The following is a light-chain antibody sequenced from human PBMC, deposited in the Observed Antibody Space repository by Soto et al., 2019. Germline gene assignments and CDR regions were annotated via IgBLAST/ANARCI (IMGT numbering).Light chain of an antibody. V-gene: IGLV7-43*01. J-gene: IGLJ2*01. Sequence: QAVVTQEPSLTVSPGGTVTLTCASSSGPVSSSFYPNWFQQKPGQAPRALIYSTNNKHSWTPARFSGSLLGGKAPLTLSGVQPEDEAEYYCLLYFSGLRIFGGGTKVTVL. CDR1: SGPVSSSFY. CDR2: STN. CDR3: LLYFSGLRI.